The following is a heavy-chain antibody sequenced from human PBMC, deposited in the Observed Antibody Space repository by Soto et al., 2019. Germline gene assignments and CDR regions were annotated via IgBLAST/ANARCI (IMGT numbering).Heavy chain of an antibody. CDR3: ASSSLYGMDV. CDR2: FYYRENT. V-gene: IGHV4-30-4*08. CDR1: GVSISRGYYY. J-gene: IGHJ6*02. Sequence: SETLSLTCSVSGVSISRGYYYWSWIRQPPGNGLEWIGNFYYRENTYYNPSLKSGLIITIHTSKNQCSLKVGSVTAPATTAFYCASSSLYGMDVWGQGTTVTVSS.